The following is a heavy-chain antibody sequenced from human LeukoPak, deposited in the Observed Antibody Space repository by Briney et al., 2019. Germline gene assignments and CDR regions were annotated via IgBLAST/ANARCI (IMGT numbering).Heavy chain of an antibody. J-gene: IGHJ4*02. CDR3: ARAPPRVTAAGYDY. CDR1: GYTFTNYG. Sequence: ASVKVSCKTSGYTFTNYGITWVRQAPGQGLEWVVWISANNGETSYAQKVQGRVTVTTDTSTSTAYMELRSLRSDDTAVYYCARAPPRVTAAGYDYWGQGTLVTVSS. CDR2: ISANNGET. D-gene: IGHD6-13*01. V-gene: IGHV1-18*01.